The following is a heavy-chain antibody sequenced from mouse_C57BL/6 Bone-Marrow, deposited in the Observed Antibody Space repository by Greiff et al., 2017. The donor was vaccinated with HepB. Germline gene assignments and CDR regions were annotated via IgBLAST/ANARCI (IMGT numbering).Heavy chain of an antibody. Sequence: VQLQESGAELVRPGTSVKVSCKASGYAFTNYLIEWVKQRPGQGLEWIGVINPGSGGTNYNEKFKGKATLTADKSSSTAYMQLSSLTSEDSAVYFCARSLGDLFDYWGQGTTLTVSS. V-gene: IGHV1-54*01. D-gene: IGHD1-2*01. CDR3: ARSLGDLFDY. J-gene: IGHJ2*01. CDR1: GYAFTNYL. CDR2: INPGSGGT.